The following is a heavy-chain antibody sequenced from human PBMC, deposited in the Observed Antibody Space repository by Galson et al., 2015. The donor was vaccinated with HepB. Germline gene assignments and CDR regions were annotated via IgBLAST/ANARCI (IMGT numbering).Heavy chain of an antibody. J-gene: IGHJ4*02. CDR2: ISSSSSYI. D-gene: IGHD1-26*01. V-gene: IGHV3-21*01. CDR3: ARDRWAVGATTGFDY. CDR1: GFTFSSYA. Sequence: SLRLSCAASGFTFSSYAMHWVRQAPGKGLEWVSSISSSSSYIYYADSVKGRFTISRDNAKNSLYLQMNSLRAEDTAVYYCARDRWAVGATTGFDYWGQGTLVTVSS.